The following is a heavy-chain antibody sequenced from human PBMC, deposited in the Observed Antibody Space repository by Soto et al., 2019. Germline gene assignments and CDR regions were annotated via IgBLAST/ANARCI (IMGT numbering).Heavy chain of an antibody. CDR1: GFTFSSYW. J-gene: IGHJ2*01. CDR2: IKQDGSEK. CDR3: ARVRITMVRGVRYWYFDL. D-gene: IGHD3-10*01. V-gene: IGHV3-7*03. Sequence: EVQLVESGGGLVQPGGSLRLSCAASGFTFSSYWMSWVRQAPGKGLEWVANIKQDGSEKYYVDSVKGRFAISRDNAKNSLYLQMNSLRAEDTAVYYCARVRITMVRGVRYWYFDLWGRGTLVTVSS.